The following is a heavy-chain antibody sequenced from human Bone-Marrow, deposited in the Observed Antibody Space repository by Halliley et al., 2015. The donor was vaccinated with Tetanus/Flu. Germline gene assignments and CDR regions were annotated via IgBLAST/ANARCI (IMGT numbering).Heavy chain of an antibody. Sequence: IGYIYHTGSTNYNPSLKSRVTISVDPSKNQFSLHRSSVTAADTAVYYCAREARRGLVVAAHLDSWGQGTLVTVSS. CDR3: AREARRGLVVAAHLDS. D-gene: IGHD2-15*01. V-gene: IGHV4-59*01. CDR2: IYHTGST. J-gene: IGHJ4*02.